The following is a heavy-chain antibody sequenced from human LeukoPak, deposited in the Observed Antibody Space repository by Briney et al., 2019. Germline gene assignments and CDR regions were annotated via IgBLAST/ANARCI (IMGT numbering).Heavy chain of an antibody. CDR1: GFTFSSYA. D-gene: IGHD3-22*01. Sequence: GGSLRLSCAASGFTFSSYAMHWVRQAPGKGLEWVAVISYDGSNKYYADSVKGRFTISRDNSKNTLYLQMNSLRAEDTAVYYCAREGYYYDSSGLFDYWGQGTLVTVSS. CDR2: ISYDGSNK. J-gene: IGHJ4*02. CDR3: AREGYYYDSSGLFDY. V-gene: IGHV3-30-3*01.